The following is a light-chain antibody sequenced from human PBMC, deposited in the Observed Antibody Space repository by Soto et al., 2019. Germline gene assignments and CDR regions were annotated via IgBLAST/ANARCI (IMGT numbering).Light chain of an antibody. Sequence: IVLTQSPASLSLSPGERATLSCRASQAITTYLAWYQQKPGQAPRLFIYDTFNRASDVPARFSSSGSGTVLTLTITIVAPDDSAIYYCQQRSSWPLTFGEGTKVEIK. CDR1: QAITTY. J-gene: IGKJ4*01. CDR3: QQRSSWPLT. V-gene: IGKV3-11*01. CDR2: DTF.